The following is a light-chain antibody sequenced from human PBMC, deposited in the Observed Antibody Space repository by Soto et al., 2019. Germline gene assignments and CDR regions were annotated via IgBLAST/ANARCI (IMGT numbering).Light chain of an antibody. CDR2: DVS. Sequence: QSALTHPASVSGSPGQSITISCTRTSSDVGGYNYVSWYQQHPGKAPKLMIYDVSNRPSGVSNCFSGSKSGNTASLTISGLRAEDEADYYCSSYTSSSTPVFGTGTKVTVL. V-gene: IGLV2-14*01. CDR1: SSDVGGYNY. J-gene: IGLJ1*01. CDR3: SSYTSSSTPV.